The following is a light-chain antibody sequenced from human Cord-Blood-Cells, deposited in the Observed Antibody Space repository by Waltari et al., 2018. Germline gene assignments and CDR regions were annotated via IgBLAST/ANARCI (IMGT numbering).Light chain of an antibody. V-gene: IGLV2-11*01. CDR1: SSDVGGYNY. CDR3: CSYAGSYTFV. Sequence: QSALTQPRSVSGSPGQSVTISCTGTSSDVGGYNYVSWYQQHPGKAPKLMIYEVSKRRAGCPDRFAGSKAGNTASLTISGLQAEDEADYYCCSYAGSYTFVFGTGTKVTVL. CDR2: EVS. J-gene: IGLJ1*01.